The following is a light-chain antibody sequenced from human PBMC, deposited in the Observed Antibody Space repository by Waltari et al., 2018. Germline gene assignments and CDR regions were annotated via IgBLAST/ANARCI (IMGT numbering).Light chain of an antibody. Sequence: QLVLTQSPSASASLGASVKLTCTLSSGHITNVIACHPEQPGKGPRFLMKGNSDGSHMKGDDIPDRFSGSGSGPERYRTISSLQSEDEADYYCETGGHGTWVFGGGTKLTVL. CDR3: ETGGHGTWV. V-gene: IGLV4-69*01. CDR2: GNSDGSH. CDR1: SGHITNV. J-gene: IGLJ3*02.